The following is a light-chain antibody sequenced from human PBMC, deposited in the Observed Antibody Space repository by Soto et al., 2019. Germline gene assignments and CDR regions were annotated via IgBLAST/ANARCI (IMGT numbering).Light chain of an antibody. J-gene: IGKJ5*01. CDR1: QSVSSTY. CDR3: QQYTGPPTT. V-gene: IGKV3-20*01. Sequence: EIVMTQSPATLSLSPGERATLSCRVSQSVSSTYLAWYQHKPGQAPRLLIYGASSRATGIPDRFSGSGSGTDFTLTITRLEPEDSAVYFCQQYTGPPTTFGQGTRLEIK. CDR2: GAS.